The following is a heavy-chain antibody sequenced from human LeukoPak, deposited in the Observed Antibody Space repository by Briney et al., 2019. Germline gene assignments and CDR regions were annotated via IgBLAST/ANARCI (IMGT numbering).Heavy chain of an antibody. D-gene: IGHD4-17*01. CDR3: ARGLTVTFLDY. CDR2: IYYSGST. J-gene: IGHJ4*02. Sequence: SETLSLTCTVSGGSISSYYWSWIRQPPGKGLEWIGYIYYSGSTNYNPSLKSRVTISVDTSKNQFSLKLSPVTAADTAVYYCARGLTVTFLDYWGQGTLVTVSS. V-gene: IGHV4-59*01. CDR1: GGSISSYY.